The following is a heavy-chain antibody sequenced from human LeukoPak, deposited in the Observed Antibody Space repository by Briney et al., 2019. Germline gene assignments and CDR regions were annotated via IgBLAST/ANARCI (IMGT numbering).Heavy chain of an antibody. V-gene: IGHV3-13*01. CDR1: GFTFTFYA. J-gene: IGHJ4*02. CDR3: ATSRGSGWPLEF. CDR2: IKSDGDT. D-gene: IGHD6-19*01. Sequence: GGSLRLSCAASGFTFTFYAIHWVRQATGGGPEWVSTIKSDGDTYYSGLVKGRFTISRGDAENSFYLQMSSLGAGDTAMYFCATSRGSGWPLEFWGQGTLVIVSS.